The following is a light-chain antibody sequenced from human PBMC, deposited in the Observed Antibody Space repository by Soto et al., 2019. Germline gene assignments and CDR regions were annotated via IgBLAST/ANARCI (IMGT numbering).Light chain of an antibody. CDR3: QQYYNWWT. CDR1: QSVGSN. V-gene: IGKV3-15*01. J-gene: IGKJ1*01. CDR2: GAS. Sequence: DIVMTQSPLSLPVTPGEPASISCRASQSVGSNLAWYQQKPGQAPRLLIYGASTRVTGIPARFSGSGSGTEFTLTIGSLQSEDFAVYHCQQYYNWWTFGQGTKVDIK.